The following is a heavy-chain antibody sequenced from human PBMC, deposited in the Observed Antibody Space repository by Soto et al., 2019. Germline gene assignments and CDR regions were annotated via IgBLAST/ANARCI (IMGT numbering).Heavy chain of an antibody. CDR2: ISSSGSTI. J-gene: IGHJ6*03. CDR3: ARDNRQLWLPYYYYYMDV. V-gene: IGHV3-11*01. Sequence: GGSLRLSCAASGFTFSDYYMSWIRQAPGKGLEWVSYISSSGSTIYYADSVKGRFTISRDNAKNSLYLQMNSLRAEDTAVYYCARDNRQLWLPYYYYYMDVWGKGTTVTVSS. CDR1: GFTFSDYY. D-gene: IGHD5-18*01.